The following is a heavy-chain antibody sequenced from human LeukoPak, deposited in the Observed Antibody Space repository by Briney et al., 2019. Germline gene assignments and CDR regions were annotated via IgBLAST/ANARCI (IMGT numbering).Heavy chain of an antibody. CDR1: GFTFSSYA. V-gene: IGHV3-33*06. D-gene: IGHD3-22*01. J-gene: IGHJ4*02. CDR3: AKAWGSSGYCFDY. Sequence: PGGSLRLSCAASGFTFSSYAMSWVRQAPGKGLEWVAVIWYDGSNEYYADSVKGRFTISRDNSKNTLYLQMNSLRAEDTAVYYCAKAWGSSGYCFDYWGQGTLVTVSS. CDR2: IWYDGSNE.